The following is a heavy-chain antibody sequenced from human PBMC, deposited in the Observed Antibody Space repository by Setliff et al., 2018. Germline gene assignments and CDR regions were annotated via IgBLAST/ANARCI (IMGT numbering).Heavy chain of an antibody. CDR3: TTAVLQFLEWLFLTEDGFYFDY. CDR2: IKQDGSER. CDR1: GFTFSSYW. D-gene: IGHD3-3*01. V-gene: IGHV3-7*01. J-gene: IGHJ4*02. Sequence: LRLSCAASGFTFSSYWMTWVRQAPGKGLEWVANIKQDGSERHYVDSVKGRFTISRDNAKNSLYLQMNSLRAEDTAVYYCTTAVLQFLEWLFLTEDGFYFDYWGQGTLVTVSS.